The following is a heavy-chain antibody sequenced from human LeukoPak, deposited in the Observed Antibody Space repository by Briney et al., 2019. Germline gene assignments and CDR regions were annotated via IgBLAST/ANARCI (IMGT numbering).Heavy chain of an antibody. V-gene: IGHV1-46*01. D-gene: IGHD2-15*01. CDR1: GYTFTGYW. J-gene: IGHJ4*02. CDR3: ARDGLGSRPLDY. CDR2: ISPSGGST. Sequence: ASVKVSCKAFGYTFTGYWMHWVRQAPGQGPEWMGVISPSGGSTIYAQKFKGRVTLTRDMSTSTDYLELSSLRSEGTAVYYCARDGLGSRPLDYWGQGTLVTVSS.